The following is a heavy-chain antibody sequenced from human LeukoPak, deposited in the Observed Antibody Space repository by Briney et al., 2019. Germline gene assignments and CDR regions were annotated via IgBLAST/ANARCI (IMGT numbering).Heavy chain of an antibody. D-gene: IGHD4-11*01. V-gene: IGHV4-34*01. CDR1: VFTFSSYG. CDR2: INHSGST. Sequence: GSLRLSCAASVFTFSSYGMYWVRQAPGKGLEWIGEINHSGSTNYNPSLKSRVTISVDTSKNQFSLKLSSVTAADTAVYYCARASNSKDYYYYYYYMDVWGKGTTVTVSS. CDR3: ARASNSKDYYYYYYYMDV. J-gene: IGHJ6*03.